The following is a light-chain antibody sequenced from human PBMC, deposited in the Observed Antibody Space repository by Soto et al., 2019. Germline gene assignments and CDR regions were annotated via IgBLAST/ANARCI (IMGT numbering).Light chain of an antibody. CDR2: GTS. CDR3: QKYGGTHT. Sequence: EIVLTQSPDTLSLSPGERATLSCRATQNVHSDYLAWYQQQVGQAPRLLIYGTSSRATGIPDRFRGSGTGTHYTLTISRLEPEDFAVYYCQKYGGTHTFGRGTRLEIK. CDR1: QNVHSDY. V-gene: IGKV3-20*01. J-gene: IGKJ2*01.